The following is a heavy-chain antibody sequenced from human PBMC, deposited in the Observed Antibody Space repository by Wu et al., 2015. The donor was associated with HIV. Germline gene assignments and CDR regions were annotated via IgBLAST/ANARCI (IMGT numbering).Heavy chain of an antibody. J-gene: IGHJ6*02. V-gene: IGHV1-18*01. CDR2: ISVYNGHT. Sequence: QIQLVQSGGEVKKPGASLKVSCKASGYTFINSGFTWVRKAPGQGLEWMGWISVYNGHTKYAPKFQGRLSMTTDTPTSTAYMELRSLRFDDTAVYYCVRDQQWPAEYYNYYGMDVWGQGTTVTVSS. CDR1: GYTFINSG. CDR3: VRDQQWPAEYYNYYGMDV. D-gene: IGHD6-19*01.